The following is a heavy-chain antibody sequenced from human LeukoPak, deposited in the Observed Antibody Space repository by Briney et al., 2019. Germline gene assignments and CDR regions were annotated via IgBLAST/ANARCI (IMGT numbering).Heavy chain of an antibody. CDR3: AREITIFGVVIIPGWFDP. D-gene: IGHD3-3*01. CDR2: IYYSGST. J-gene: IGHJ5*02. Sequence: PSETLSLTCTVSGGSVSCGGYYWSWIRQHPGKGLEWIGYIYYSGSTYYNPSLKSRVTISVDTSKNQFSLKLSSVTAADTAVYYCAREITIFGVVIIPGWFDPWGQGTLVTVSS. V-gene: IGHV4-31*03. CDR1: GGSVSCGGYY.